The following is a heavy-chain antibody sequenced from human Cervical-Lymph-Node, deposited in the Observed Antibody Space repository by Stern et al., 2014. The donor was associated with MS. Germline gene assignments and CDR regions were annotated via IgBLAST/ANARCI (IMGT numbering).Heavy chain of an antibody. CDR2: IYYSGST. D-gene: IGHD5-24*01. J-gene: IGHJ4*02. Sequence: QVQLQESGPGLVKPSQTLSLTCTVSGGSISSGGYYWSWIRQHPGKGLEWIGYIYYSGSTYYNPSLKSRVTISVDTSKNQFSLKLSSVAAADTAVYYCARGRDGYKSHFDYWGQGTLVTVSS. CDR1: GGSISSGGYY. V-gene: IGHV4-31*03. CDR3: ARGRDGYKSHFDY.